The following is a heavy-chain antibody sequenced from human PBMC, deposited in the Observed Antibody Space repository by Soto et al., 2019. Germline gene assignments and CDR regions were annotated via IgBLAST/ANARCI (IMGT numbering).Heavy chain of an antibody. CDR1: GFTFSSYD. Sequence: GSLRLSCAASGFTFSSYDMHWVRQAKGKGLEWVSAIGTAGDTYYPGSVKGRFTISRENAKNSLYLQMNSLRAGDTAVYYCARGGTSYYYYYMDVWGKGTTVTVSS. CDR2: IGTAGDT. J-gene: IGHJ6*03. CDR3: ARGGTSYYYYYMDV. V-gene: IGHV3-13*01.